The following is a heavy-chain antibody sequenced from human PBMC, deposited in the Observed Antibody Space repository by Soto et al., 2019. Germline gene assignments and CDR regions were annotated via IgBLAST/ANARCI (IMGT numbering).Heavy chain of an antibody. V-gene: IGHV1-2*04. J-gene: IGHJ4*02. Sequence: ASVKVSCKASGYTFTGYFMHWVRQVPGQGLEWMGWINPNTGGPNYAQKFQGWVSMTRDTSISTAYMELSSLKSDDTAVYYCARAHGSSAPVDYWGQGTLVTVSS. D-gene: IGHD3-10*01. CDR3: ARAHGSSAPVDY. CDR1: GYTFTGYF. CDR2: INPNTGGP.